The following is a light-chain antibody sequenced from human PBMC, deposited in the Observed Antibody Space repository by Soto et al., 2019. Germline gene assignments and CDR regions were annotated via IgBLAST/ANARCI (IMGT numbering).Light chain of an antibody. CDR2: RNN. J-gene: IGLJ3*02. CDR1: RSNIGRNF. CDR3: AAWDDTLDAQV. Sequence: QSVLTLSPSASGTPGQRVTISCSGSRSNIGRNFAYWYQHVPGTAPRLLILRNNERPSGVPDRFSGSKSGTSVSLAISGLRYDDEATYYCAAWDDTLDAQVFGGGTQVTVL. V-gene: IGLV1-47*01.